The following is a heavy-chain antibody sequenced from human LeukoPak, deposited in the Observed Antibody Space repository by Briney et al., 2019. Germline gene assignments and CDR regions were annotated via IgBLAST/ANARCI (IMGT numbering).Heavy chain of an antibody. Sequence: ASVKVSCKTSGYTFSDYYIHWVRQAPGQGFEWMGWINPNSGGTNYAQKFQGRVTMTRDTSISTAYMELSRLRSDDTAVYYCARDTDYYDSSGYFHWFDPWGQGTLVTVSS. V-gene: IGHV1-2*02. D-gene: IGHD3-22*01. CDR3: ARDTDYYDSSGYFHWFDP. CDR2: INPNSGGT. CDR1: GYTFSDYY. J-gene: IGHJ5*02.